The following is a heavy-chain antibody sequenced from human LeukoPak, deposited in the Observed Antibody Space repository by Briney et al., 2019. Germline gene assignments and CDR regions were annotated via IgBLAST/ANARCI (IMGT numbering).Heavy chain of an antibody. V-gene: IGHV3-21*01. CDR3: ARDAAVSGIDY. J-gene: IGHJ4*02. D-gene: IGHD6-19*01. CDR1: GFTFSSYT. Sequence: GGSLRLSRAASGFTFSSYTMNWVRQASGKGLEWVSSISRSSSYMYYADSLKGRFTISRDNAKNSLYLQMNSLRAEDTAVYYCARDAAVSGIDYWGQGTLVTVSS. CDR2: ISRSSSYM.